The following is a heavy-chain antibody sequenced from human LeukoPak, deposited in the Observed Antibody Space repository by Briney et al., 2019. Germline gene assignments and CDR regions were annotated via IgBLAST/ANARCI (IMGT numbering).Heavy chain of an antibody. CDR3: ARIVPAAIVVSWFDP. D-gene: IGHD2-2*02. V-gene: IGHV3-7*01. CDR2: IKQDGSEK. Sequence: QSGGSLRLSCAASGFTFSSYWMSWVRQAPGKGLEWVANIKQDGSEKYYVDSAKGRFTISRDNAKNSLYLQMNSLRAEDTAAYYCARIVPAAIVVSWFDPWGQGPLVTVSS. J-gene: IGHJ5*02. CDR1: GFTFSSYW.